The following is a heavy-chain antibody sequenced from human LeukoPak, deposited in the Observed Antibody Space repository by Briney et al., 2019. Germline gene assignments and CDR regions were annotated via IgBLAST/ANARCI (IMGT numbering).Heavy chain of an antibody. CDR2: ISGYNGNT. V-gene: IGHV1-18*01. CDR1: GYIFTSYG. Sequence: ASVKVSCKTSGYIFTSYGVSWVRQAPGQGLEWVAWISGYNGNTNYAQRFQGRVTLTTETSTNTVYMELRSLKSDDTAVYYCARDLTLTGGGWFDPWGQGTLVTVSS. D-gene: IGHD7-27*01. CDR3: ARDLTLTGGGWFDP. J-gene: IGHJ5*02.